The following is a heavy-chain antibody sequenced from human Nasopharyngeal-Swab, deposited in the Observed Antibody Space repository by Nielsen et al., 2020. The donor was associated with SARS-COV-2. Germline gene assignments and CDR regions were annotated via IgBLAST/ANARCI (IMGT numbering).Heavy chain of an antibody. CDR3: AKDKLRSTVTAPFDY. CDR2: IRASAGST. V-gene: IGHV3-23*01. CDR1: GFTFSSYV. J-gene: IGHJ4*02. D-gene: IGHD2-21*02. Sequence: GESLKISCAASGFTFSSYVMRWVRQAPGKGLEWLSPIRASAGSTYYADSVKGRFTISRDNSMNTLYLQMNSLRAEDTAVYYCAKDKLRSTVTAPFDYWGQGTLVTVSS.